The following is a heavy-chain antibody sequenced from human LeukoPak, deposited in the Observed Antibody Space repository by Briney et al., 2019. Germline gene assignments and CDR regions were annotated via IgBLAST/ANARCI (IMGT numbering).Heavy chain of an antibody. V-gene: IGHV3-30-3*01. CDR2: ISYDGSNK. CDR1: GFTFSSYA. D-gene: IGHD3-22*01. J-gene: IGHJ4*02. CDR3: ARDPAHYDSSGYYYSKFDY. Sequence: GVSLRLSCAASGFTFSSYAMHRVRQAPGKGLEWVAVISYDGSNKYYADSVKGRFTISRDNSKNTLYLQMNSLRAEDTAVYYCARDPAHYDSSGYYYSKFDYWGQGTLVTVSS.